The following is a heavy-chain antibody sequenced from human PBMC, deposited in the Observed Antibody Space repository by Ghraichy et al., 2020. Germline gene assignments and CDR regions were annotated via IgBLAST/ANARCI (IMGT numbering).Heavy chain of an antibody. CDR1: GFTFSSYA. CDR3: ARDPGEGLYYFDY. CDR2: ISYDGSNK. V-gene: IGHV3-30*04. J-gene: IGHJ4*02. Sequence: GESLNISCAASGFTFSSYAMHWVRQAPGKGLEWVAVISYDGSNKYYADSVKGRFTISRDNSKNTLYLQMNSLRAEDTAVYYCARDPGEGLYYFDYWGQGTLVTVSS. D-gene: IGHD3-16*01.